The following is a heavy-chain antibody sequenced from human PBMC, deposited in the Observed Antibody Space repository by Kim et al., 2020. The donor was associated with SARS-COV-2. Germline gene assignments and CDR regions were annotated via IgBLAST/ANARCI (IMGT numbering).Heavy chain of an antibody. Sequence: SGPTLVNLTQTVTLTCTFSGFSLNTRGVGVGWIRQPPGKALEWLALIYWDDDKRYSLSLESRLTITQDTSKNQVVLTVTNMDPVDTATYFCARYLQRSRIGAAGTYWYFDLWGRGTLVTVSS. J-gene: IGHJ2*01. V-gene: IGHV2-5*02. CDR1: GFSLNTRGVG. D-gene: IGHD6-13*01. CDR2: IYWDDDK. CDR3: ARYLQRSRIGAAGTYWYFDL.